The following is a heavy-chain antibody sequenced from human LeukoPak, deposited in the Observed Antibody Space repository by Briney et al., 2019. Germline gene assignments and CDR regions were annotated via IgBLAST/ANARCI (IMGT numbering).Heavy chain of an antibody. Sequence: GGSLRLSCAASGFTFSNYWMHWVRQAPGKGLVWVSRINSDARSTSCADSVKGRFTISRDNAKNTLYLQMNSLRAEDTAVYYCARGADTGYSSDSWGQGTLVTVSS. CDR3: ARGADTGYSSDS. CDR2: INSDARST. CDR1: GFTFSNYW. V-gene: IGHV3-74*01. J-gene: IGHJ5*02. D-gene: IGHD6-19*01.